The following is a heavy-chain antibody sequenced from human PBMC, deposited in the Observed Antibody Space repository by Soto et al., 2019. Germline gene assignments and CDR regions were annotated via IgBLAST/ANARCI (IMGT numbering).Heavy chain of an antibody. J-gene: IGHJ4*02. V-gene: IGHV4-30-4*01. CDR3: AREGTAISPNGYITAAGRFDY. CDR1: GASISNNDYY. Sequence: PSETLSLTCTVSGASISNNDYYWSWIGQSPGRGLEWMGFIYYSGNTYTNPSLKSRVTIAADTTKNQISLTLTSVTAADTAVYFCAREGTAISPNGYITAAGRFDYWGQGALVTVSS. D-gene: IGHD6-13*01. CDR2: IYYSGNT.